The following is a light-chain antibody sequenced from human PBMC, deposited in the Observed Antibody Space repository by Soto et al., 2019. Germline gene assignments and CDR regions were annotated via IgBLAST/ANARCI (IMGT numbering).Light chain of an antibody. V-gene: IGKV3D-20*02. CDR3: HQRQYWPPIT. Sequence: EIVLTQSPGTLSLSPGERATLSCRVSQSVSSTYLAWYQQRPGQAPRLLLYGASTRAPGIADRFSGSGSGTDFTLTISSLEPEDFAVYYCHQRQYWPPITFGQGTRLEIK. CDR1: QSVSSTY. J-gene: IGKJ5*01. CDR2: GAS.